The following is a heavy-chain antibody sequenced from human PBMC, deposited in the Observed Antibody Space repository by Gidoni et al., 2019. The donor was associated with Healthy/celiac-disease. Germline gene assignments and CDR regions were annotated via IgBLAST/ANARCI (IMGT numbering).Heavy chain of an antibody. V-gene: IGHV1-69*08. Sequence: QVQLVQSGAEVKQPGSSVKVSCKASGATFSSYTISWVRQAPGQGLEWMGRISPILGIANYAQKFQGRVTITADKSTSTAYMELSSLRSEDTAVYYCAREPSYSSGWYNEDYWGQGTLVTVSS. CDR3: AREPSYSSGWYNEDY. CDR1: GATFSSYT. CDR2: ISPILGIA. J-gene: IGHJ4*02. D-gene: IGHD6-19*01.